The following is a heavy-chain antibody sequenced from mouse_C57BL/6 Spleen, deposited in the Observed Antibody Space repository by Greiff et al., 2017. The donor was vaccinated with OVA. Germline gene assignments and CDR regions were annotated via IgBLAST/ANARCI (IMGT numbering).Heavy chain of an antibody. CDR2: ISYDGSN. Sequence: VQLKESGPGLVKPSQSLSLTCSVTGYSITSGYYWNWIRQFPGNKLEWMGYISYDGSNNYNPSLKNRISITRDTSKNQFFLKLNSVTTEDTATYYCARVGSSSLYYYAMDYWGQGTSVTVSS. D-gene: IGHD1-1*01. CDR3: ARVGSSSLYYYAMDY. CDR1: GYSITSGYY. V-gene: IGHV3-6*01. J-gene: IGHJ4*01.